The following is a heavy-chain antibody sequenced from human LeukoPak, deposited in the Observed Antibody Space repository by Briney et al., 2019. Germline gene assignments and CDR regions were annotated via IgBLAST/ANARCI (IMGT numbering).Heavy chain of an antibody. D-gene: IGHD3-10*01. V-gene: IGHV1-2*02. CDR2: INPNSGGT. CDR3: AGRYGSGSNDY. J-gene: IGHJ4*02. Sequence: GASVKVSCKASGYTFTGYYMHWVRQAHGQGLEWMGWINPNSGGTNYAQKFQGRVTMTRDTSISTAYMELSRLRSDDTAVDYCAGRYGSGSNDYWGQGTLVTVSS. CDR1: GYTFTGYY.